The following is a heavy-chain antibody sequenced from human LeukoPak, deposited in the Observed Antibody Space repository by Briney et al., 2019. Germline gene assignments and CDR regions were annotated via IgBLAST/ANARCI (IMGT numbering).Heavy chain of an antibody. Sequence: PSETLSLTCAVYGGSFSVYYWSWIRQPPGKGLEWIGEINHSGSTNYNPSLKSRVTISVDTSKNQFSLKLSSVTAADTAVYYCARAEYYYGSGSYYRTPFDYWGQGTLVTVSS. D-gene: IGHD3-10*01. CDR2: INHSGST. CDR1: GGSFSVYY. V-gene: IGHV4-34*01. J-gene: IGHJ4*02. CDR3: ARAEYYYGSGSYYRTPFDY.